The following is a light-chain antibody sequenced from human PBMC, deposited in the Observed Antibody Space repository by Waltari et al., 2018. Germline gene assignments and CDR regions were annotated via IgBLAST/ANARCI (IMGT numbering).Light chain of an antibody. CDR1: KWGDKY. V-gene: IGLV3-1*01. CDR2: QDS. J-gene: IGLJ2*01. Sequence: SYELTQPPSVSVSPGQTASTTCSGDKWGDKYACWYQQKPGQSPVLVIYQDSKRPSGIPERFSGSNSGNTATLTISGTQAMDEADYYCQAWDSSTYVVFGGGTKLTVL. CDR3: QAWDSSTYVV.